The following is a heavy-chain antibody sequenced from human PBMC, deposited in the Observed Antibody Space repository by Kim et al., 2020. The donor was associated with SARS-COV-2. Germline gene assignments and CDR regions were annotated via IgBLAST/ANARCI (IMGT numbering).Heavy chain of an antibody. CDR3: ASVKTNFWSPFYFYG. D-gene: IGHD1-1*01. CDR1: GGSISTVYYY. J-gene: IGHJ6*01. CDR2: FDNSGSI. Sequence: SETLSLTCTVSGGSISTVYYYWNWIRQSPGKGLVWIGSFDNSGSIYYNPSLQIPLTISVDTSKDQFSLRLSSVTAAATSVYYCASVKTNFWSPFYFYG. V-gene: IGHV4-30-4*01.